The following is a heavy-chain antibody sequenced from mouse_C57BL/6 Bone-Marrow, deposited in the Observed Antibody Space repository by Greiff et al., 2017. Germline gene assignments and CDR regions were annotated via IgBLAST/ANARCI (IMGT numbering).Heavy chain of an antibody. D-gene: IGHD2-4*01. CDR1: GYTFTSYW. V-gene: IGHV1-55*01. Sequence: VQLQQPGAELVKPGASVKMSCKASGYTFTSYWITWVKQRPGQGLEWIGDIYPGSGSPNYNEKFKSKATLTVDTSSSTAYMQLSSLTSEDSAVYYCARERVYDYDPDYWGQGTTLTVSS. CDR2: IYPGSGSP. CDR3: ARERVYDYDPDY. J-gene: IGHJ2*01.